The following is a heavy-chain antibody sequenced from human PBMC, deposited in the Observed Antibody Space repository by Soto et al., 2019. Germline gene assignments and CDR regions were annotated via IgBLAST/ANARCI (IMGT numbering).Heavy chain of an antibody. J-gene: IGHJ4*02. V-gene: IGHV1-18*01. CDR1: GYTFTSYG. Sequence: ASVKVSCKASGYTFTSYGISWVRQAPGQGLEWMGWISAYNGNTNYAQKLQGRVTMTTDTSTSTAYMELSSVTAADTAVYYCARGHGFFTVTTDYWGQGTLVTVSS. D-gene: IGHD4-17*01. CDR3: ARGHGFFTVTTDY. CDR2: ISAYNGNT.